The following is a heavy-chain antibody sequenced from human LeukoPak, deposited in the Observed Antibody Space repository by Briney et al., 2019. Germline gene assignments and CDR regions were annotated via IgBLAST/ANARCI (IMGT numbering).Heavy chain of an antibody. CDR3: AREIWVNSSSWFQPKKALDAFDI. Sequence: GGSLRLSCAASGFTFSSYSMNWVRQAPGKGLEWVSSISSSSSYIYYADSVKGRFTISRDNAKNSLYLQMNSLRAEDTAVYYCAREIWVNSSSWFQPKKALDAFDIWGQGTMVTVSS. CDR2: ISSSSSYI. J-gene: IGHJ3*02. D-gene: IGHD6-13*01. CDR1: GFTFSSYS. V-gene: IGHV3-21*01.